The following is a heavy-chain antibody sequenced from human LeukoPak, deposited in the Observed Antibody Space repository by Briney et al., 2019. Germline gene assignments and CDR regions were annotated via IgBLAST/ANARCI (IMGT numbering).Heavy chain of an antibody. CDR3: ARGGGLDV. J-gene: IGHJ6*02. CDR2: INHNGNVN. V-gene: IGHV3-7*03. Sequence: GGSLRLSCVASGFTFSSYWMNWARQAPGKGLEWVASINHNGNVNYYVDSVKGRFTISRDNAKKSLYLQMSNLRAEDTAVYFCARGGGLDVWGQGATVTVSS. CDR1: GFTFSSYW. D-gene: IGHD3-16*01.